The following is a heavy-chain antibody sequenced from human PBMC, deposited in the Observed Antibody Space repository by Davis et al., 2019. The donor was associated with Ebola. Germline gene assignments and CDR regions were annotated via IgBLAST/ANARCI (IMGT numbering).Heavy chain of an antibody. D-gene: IGHD5-18*01. J-gene: IGHJ6*02. CDR2: IKQDGSEK. CDR1: GFTFSSYW. CDR3: ARDQLGYSYGYFYYYGMDV. Sequence: GESLKISCAASGFTFSSYWMSWVRQAPGKGLEWVANIKQDGSEKYYVDSVKGRFTISRDNAKNSLYLQMNSLRAEDTAVYYCARDQLGYSYGYFYYYGMDVWGQGTTVTVSS. V-gene: IGHV3-7*01.